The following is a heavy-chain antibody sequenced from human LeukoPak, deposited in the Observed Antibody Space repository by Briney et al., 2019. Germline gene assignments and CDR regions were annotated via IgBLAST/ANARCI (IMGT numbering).Heavy chain of an antibody. CDR2: MNPNSGGT. D-gene: IGHD3-3*01. J-gene: IGHJ4*02. CDR1: GYTFTGYY. Sequence: ASVKVSCKASGYTFTGYYMHWVRQAPGQGLEWMGWMNPNSGGTNYAQKFQGRVTMTRDTSVSTAYMELSRLRSDDTAVYYCARSDFWSGYYPDYWGQGTLVTVSS. CDR3: ARSDFWSGYYPDY. V-gene: IGHV1-2*02.